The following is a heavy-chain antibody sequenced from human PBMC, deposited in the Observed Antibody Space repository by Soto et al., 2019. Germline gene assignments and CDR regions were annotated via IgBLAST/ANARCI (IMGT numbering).Heavy chain of an antibody. CDR1: GFTISRDA. CDR3: AKDKPGTSSFDY. J-gene: IGHJ4*02. CDR2: ISDRGDTT. D-gene: IGHD1-1*01. Sequence: GGSLRLSCAASGFTISRDAMSWVRQAPGKGLEWVAAISDRGDTTHYADSVKGRFTISRDTSKNTLYLQMNTLRAEDTAVYYCAKDKPGTSSFDYWRRGTLVTVSS. V-gene: IGHV3-23*01.